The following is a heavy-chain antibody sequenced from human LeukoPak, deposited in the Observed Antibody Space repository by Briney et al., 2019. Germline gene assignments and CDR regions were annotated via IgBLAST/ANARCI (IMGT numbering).Heavy chain of an antibody. Sequence: SETLSLTCTVSGGSISSSSYYWGWIRQPPGKGLEWIGYVHYSGSTNYNPSLKSRVTISVDTSKTQFSLKLRSVTAADTAVYYCARDSGATWAFDIWGQGTMVIVSS. CDR3: ARDSGATWAFDI. CDR1: GGSISSSSYY. D-gene: IGHD1-26*01. V-gene: IGHV4-61*01. CDR2: VHYSGST. J-gene: IGHJ3*02.